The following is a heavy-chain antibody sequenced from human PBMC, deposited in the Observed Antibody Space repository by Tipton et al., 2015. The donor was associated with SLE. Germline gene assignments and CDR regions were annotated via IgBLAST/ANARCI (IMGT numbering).Heavy chain of an antibody. CDR2: IYTSGST. CDR1: GGSISSYY. CDR3: ARDRYYDSSGYYFLFDS. Sequence: TLSLTCTVSGGSISSYYWSWIRQPPGKGLEWIGYIYTSGSTNYNPSLKRRVTISVDTPKNQFSLRLSSVTAADTAVYYCARDRYYDSSGYYFLFDSCGEGTLVTVSS. V-gene: IGHV4-4*08. D-gene: IGHD3-22*01. J-gene: IGHJ4*02.